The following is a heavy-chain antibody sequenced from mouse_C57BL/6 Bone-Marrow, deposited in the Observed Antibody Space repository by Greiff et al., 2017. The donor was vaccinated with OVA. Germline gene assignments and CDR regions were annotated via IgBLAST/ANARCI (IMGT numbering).Heavy chain of an antibody. D-gene: IGHD1-3*01. CDR1: GYTFTSYW. Sequence: QVQLQQPGAELVKPGASVKLSCKASGYTFTSYWMHWVKQRPGQGLEWIGMIHPNSGSTNYNEKFKGKATLTVDKSSSTAYMQLRSLTSEDPADYYCARRFVMWSMEYGGQGTAVTVSS. CDR2: IHPNSGST. V-gene: IGHV1-64*01. CDR3: ARRFVMWSMEY. J-gene: IGHJ4*01.